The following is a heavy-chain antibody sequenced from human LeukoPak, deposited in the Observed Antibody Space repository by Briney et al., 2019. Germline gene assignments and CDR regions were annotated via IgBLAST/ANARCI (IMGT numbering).Heavy chain of an antibody. V-gene: IGHV3-21*01. D-gene: IGHD2-15*01. J-gene: IGHJ1*01. CDR2: ISSSSSYI. CDR3: ARDCSGGSCYNQH. Sequence: GGSLRLSCAASGFTFSSYSMNWVRQAPGKGLEWVSSISSSSSYIYYADSVKGRFTISRGNAKNSLYLQMNSLRAEDTAVYYCARDCSGGSCYNQHWGQGTLVTVSS. CDR1: GFTFSSYS.